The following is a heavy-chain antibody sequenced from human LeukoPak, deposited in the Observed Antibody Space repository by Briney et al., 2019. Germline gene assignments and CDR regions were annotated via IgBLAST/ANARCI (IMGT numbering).Heavy chain of an antibody. V-gene: IGHV3-23*01. CDR1: GFTFNNYA. D-gene: IGHD3-3*01. J-gene: IGHJ4*02. Sequence: TGGSLRLSCAPSGFTFNNYAMSCVRQAPGKVLEWVSAITGSGGDTYHADSVKGRFTISRDNSENTLYLQMNSLRAEDTAVYYCAKGSRDSRPYYFDFWGQGTLVTVS. CDR3: AKGSRDSRPYYFDF. CDR2: ITGSGGDT.